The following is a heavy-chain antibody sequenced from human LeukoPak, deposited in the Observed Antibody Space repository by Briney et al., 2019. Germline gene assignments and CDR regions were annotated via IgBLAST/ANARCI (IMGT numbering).Heavy chain of an antibody. J-gene: IGHJ4*02. D-gene: IGHD3-10*01. CDR2: IYYSGST. CDR3: ARAIENYGSGSYVSLIDY. V-gene: IGHV4-31*03. Sequence: SETLSLTCTVSGGSISSGGYYWSWIRQHPGKGLEWIGYIYYSGSTYYNPSLKSRVTISVDTSKNQFSLKLSSATAADTAVYYCARAIENYGSGSYVSLIDYWGQGALVTVSS. CDR1: GGSISSGGYY.